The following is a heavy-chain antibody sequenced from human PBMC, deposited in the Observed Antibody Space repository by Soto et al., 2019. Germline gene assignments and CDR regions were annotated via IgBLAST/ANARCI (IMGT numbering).Heavy chain of an antibody. D-gene: IGHD2-2*01. CDR2: INGDGSSI. Sequence: GGSLRFSCAASGFPFSSYWMHWVRQAPGKGLVWVSRINGDGSSITYADSVKGRFTISRDNAKNTLYLQMNSLRAEDAAVYYCTRRGCSTTGCYFNWGRGTLVTVSS. V-gene: IGHV3-74*03. CDR1: GFPFSSYW. J-gene: IGHJ4*02. CDR3: TRRGCSTTGCYFN.